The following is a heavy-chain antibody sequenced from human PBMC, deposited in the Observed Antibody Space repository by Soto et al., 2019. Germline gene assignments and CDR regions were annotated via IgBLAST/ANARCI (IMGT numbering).Heavy chain of an antibody. CDR2: IYYSGGT. CDR1: GGSISSSSYY. CDR3: ARPSGSYLYYFDY. J-gene: IGHJ4*02. D-gene: IGHD1-26*01. Sequence: PSETLSLTCTVSGGSISSSSYYWGWIRQPPGKGLEWIGSIYYSGGTYYSPSLKSRVTMSVDTSKNQFSLKLSSVTAADTAVYYCARPSGSYLYYFDYWGQGTLVTVPS. V-gene: IGHV4-39*01.